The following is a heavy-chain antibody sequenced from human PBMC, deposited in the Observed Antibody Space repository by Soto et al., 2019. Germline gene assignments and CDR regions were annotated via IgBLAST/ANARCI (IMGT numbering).Heavy chain of an antibody. V-gene: IGHV3-48*02. CDR3: ARSPYYYDSSNYYGY. Sequence: EVQLVESGGGLVQPGGSLRLSCAASGFTFSSYGMNWVRQAPGKGLEWVSYISSSGTTIYYADSVKGRFTIFRDNAKNSLYLQLNSLRDEDTAVYYCARSPYYYDSSNYYGYWGQGTLVTVSS. CDR1: GFTFSSYG. CDR2: ISSSGTTI. D-gene: IGHD3-22*01. J-gene: IGHJ4*02.